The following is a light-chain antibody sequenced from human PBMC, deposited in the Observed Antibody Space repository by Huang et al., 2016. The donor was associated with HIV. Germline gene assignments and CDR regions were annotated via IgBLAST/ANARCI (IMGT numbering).Light chain of an antibody. J-gene: IGKJ2*01. V-gene: IGKV3-15*01. CDR2: GEA. CDR1: QSVSSN. CDR3: QQYNNWLGT. Sequence: EIVLTQSPAILSVSPGETPTLPCRASQSVSSNFAWYQQKPGQAPRRLIYGEATRATGVRARLSGSGSGREFTLTSSSRQSEDFAVYYCQQYNNWLGTFGHGTKLEIK.